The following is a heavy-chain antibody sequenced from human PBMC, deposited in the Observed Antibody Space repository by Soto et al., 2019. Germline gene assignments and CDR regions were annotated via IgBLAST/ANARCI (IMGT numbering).Heavy chain of an antibody. CDR3: AASTFYYGMDV. V-gene: IGHV5-51*01. CDR1: RYTFTKYG. J-gene: IGHJ6*01. Sequence: PVESLTNSCKVSRYTFTKYGIVCVLQMPGKGPEWMGIIYPGDSDAKYNPSFQGQVTISADKSITTTYLQWSSLKASDTALYYCAASTFYYGMDVWGQGTTFTVSS. CDR2: IYPGDSDA.